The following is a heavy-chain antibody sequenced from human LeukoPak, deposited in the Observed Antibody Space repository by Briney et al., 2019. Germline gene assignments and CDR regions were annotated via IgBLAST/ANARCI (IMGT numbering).Heavy chain of an antibody. D-gene: IGHD4-17*01. Sequence: GGSLRLSCAASGFTFSDYYMSWIRQAPGKGLEWVSYISNSGSTIYHADSVKGRFTISRDNAKKSLYLQMNSLRAEDTAVYYCAGEGYGDYDGDYWGQGTLVTVSS. V-gene: IGHV3-11*01. J-gene: IGHJ4*02. CDR1: GFTFSDYY. CDR2: ISNSGSTI. CDR3: AGEGYGDYDGDY.